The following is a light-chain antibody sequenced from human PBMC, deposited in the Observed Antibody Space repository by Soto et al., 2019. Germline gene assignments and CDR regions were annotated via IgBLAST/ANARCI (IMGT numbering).Light chain of an antibody. V-gene: IGLV2-8*01. Sequence: QSVLTQPPSASGSLGQSVTISCTGTRSDVGGYNFVSWYQQHPGKAPRLMIHDVNERPSGVPDRFSGSKSGNTASLTVSGLQAEDAADYYCISYAGRDNMVFGGGTKVTVL. CDR1: RSDVGGYNF. CDR3: ISYAGRDNMV. J-gene: IGLJ2*01. CDR2: DVN.